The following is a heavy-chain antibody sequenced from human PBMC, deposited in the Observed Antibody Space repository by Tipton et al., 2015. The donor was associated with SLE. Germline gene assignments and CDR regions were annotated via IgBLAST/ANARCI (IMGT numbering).Heavy chain of an antibody. D-gene: IGHD2-21*01. CDR1: GFTFSSYW. J-gene: IGHJ6*02. CDR2: INSDGSST. Sequence: SLRLSCAASGFTFSSYWMHWVRQAPGKGLVWVSRINSDGSSTSYADSVKGRFTISRDNAKNSLYLQMNSLRAEDTALYYCARAYCGGDCYSNGMDVWGQGTTVTVSS. CDR3: ARAYCGGDCYSNGMDV. V-gene: IGHV3-74*01.